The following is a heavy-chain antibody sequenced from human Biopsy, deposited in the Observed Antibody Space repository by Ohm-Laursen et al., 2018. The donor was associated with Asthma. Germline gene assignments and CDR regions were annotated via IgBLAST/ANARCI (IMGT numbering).Heavy chain of an antibody. J-gene: IGHJ4*02. CDR3: AGFCSGGNCPDH. CDR1: GVSIRSYY. V-gene: IGHV4-59*01. CDR2: IHYSGST. Sequence: GTLSLTCTVSGVSIRSYYWTWIRQPPGKGLEWIGNIHYSGSTYSNPSLKSRVTISVDTSKKQTSLMLSSVIAADTAVYYCAGFCSGGNCPDHWGQGTLVTVSS. D-gene: IGHD2-15*01.